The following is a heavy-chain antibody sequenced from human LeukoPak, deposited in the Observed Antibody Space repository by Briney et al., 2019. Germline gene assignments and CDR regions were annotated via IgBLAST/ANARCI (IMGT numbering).Heavy chain of an antibody. D-gene: IGHD1-26*01. CDR3: AKDVGPTLVPGQGRYDMDV. CDR2: ISHDGSNK. Sequence: PGGTLRLSCAASGFTFSSYSMHWARQAPGKGPEWVAVISHDGSNKYYADSVKGRFTISRDNSKNTLYLQMNSLRAEDTAVYYCAKDVGPTLVPGQGRYDMDVWGQGTTVTVSS. V-gene: IGHV3-30*18. CDR1: GFTFSSYS. J-gene: IGHJ6*02.